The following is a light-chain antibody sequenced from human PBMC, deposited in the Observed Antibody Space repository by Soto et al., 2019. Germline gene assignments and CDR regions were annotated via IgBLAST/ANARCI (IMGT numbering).Light chain of an antibody. Sequence: QSALTQPASVSGSPGQSITISCTGTSSDVGTYNLVSWYQHHPGEAPRLMIYEGSKRPSGISDRFSGSKSGNTASLTISGIQAEDEADYHCCSYAGSGTFVFGTGTKVTVL. CDR2: EGS. CDR3: CSYAGSGTFV. J-gene: IGLJ1*01. V-gene: IGLV2-23*01. CDR1: SSDVGTYNL.